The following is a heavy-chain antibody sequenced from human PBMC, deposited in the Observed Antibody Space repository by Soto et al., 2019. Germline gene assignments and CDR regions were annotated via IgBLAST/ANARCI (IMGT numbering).Heavy chain of an antibody. V-gene: IGHV2-70*01. CDR1: GFSLRTSGMC. J-gene: IGHJ6*02. D-gene: IGHD6-6*01. CDR2: IDWDEDK. CDR3: ARTSIEARRRTDYYYDMDV. Sequence: SGPTLVNPTQTLTLTCTFSGFSLRTSGMCVSWIRQPPGKALEWLALIDWDEDKYYSTFLKTRLTISKDTSKNQVVLTMTNMDPVDTATYYCARTSIEARRRTDYYYDMDVWGQGTTVTVSS.